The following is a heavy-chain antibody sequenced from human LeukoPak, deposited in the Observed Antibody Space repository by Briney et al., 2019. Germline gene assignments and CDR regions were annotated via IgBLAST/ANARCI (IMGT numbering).Heavy chain of an antibody. CDR2: MNPNSGNT. Sequence: GSSVKVSCKASGGTFSSYAISWVRQATGQGLEWMGWMNPNSGNTGYAQKFQGRVTMTRNTSISTAYMELSSLRSEDTAVYYCARFSSEWSPDYWGQGTLVTVSS. CDR3: ARFSSEWSPDY. J-gene: IGHJ4*02. D-gene: IGHD3-3*01. CDR1: GGTFSSYA. V-gene: IGHV1-8*02.